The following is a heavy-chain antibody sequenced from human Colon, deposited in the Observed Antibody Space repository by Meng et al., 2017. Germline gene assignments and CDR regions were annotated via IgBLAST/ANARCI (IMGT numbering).Heavy chain of an antibody. CDR1: GGSVSSAGYQ. V-gene: IGHV4-61*08. J-gene: IGHJ4*02. Sequence: QVQPQESGPGRVRPSETLSLICSVSGGSVSSAGYQWGWIRQPPGKGLEWIGYASTNYNPSLKSRVTISVDTSKNQFSLRLTSVTAADTAVYYCARDHMGSLDYWGQGILVTVSS. D-gene: IGHD1-26*01. CDR2: AST. CDR3: ARDHMGSLDY.